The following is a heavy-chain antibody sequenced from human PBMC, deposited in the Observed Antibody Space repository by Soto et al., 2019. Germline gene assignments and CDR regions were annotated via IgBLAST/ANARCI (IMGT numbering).Heavy chain of an antibody. CDR3: ARRGGDPGYYYYYGMDG. CDR1: GGSISSSSYY. J-gene: IGHJ6*02. D-gene: IGHD2-21*02. V-gene: IGHV4-39*01. CDR2: IYYSGST. Sequence: SETLSLTCTVSGGSISSSSYYWGWIRQPPGKGLEWIGSIYYSGSTYYNPSLKSRVTISVDTSKNQFSLKLSSVTAADTAVYYCARRGGDPGYYYYYGMDGWGQGTTVTVSS.